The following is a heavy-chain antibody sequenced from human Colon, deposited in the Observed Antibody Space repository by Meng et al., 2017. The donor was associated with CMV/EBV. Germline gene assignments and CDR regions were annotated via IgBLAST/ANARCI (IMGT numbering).Heavy chain of an antibody. D-gene: IGHD3-3*01. V-gene: IGHV4-61*01. CDR3: ARGNRVTDYDVWSGYFPEDY. CDR2: IYYSGST. CDR1: GGSVSSGSYY. Sequence: SETLSLTCTVSGGSVSSGSYYWSWIRQPPGKGLEWIGYIYYSGSTNYNPSLKSRVTISVDTSKNQFSLKLSSVTAADTAVYYCARGNRVTDYDVWSGYFPEDYWGQGTLVTVSS. J-gene: IGHJ4*02.